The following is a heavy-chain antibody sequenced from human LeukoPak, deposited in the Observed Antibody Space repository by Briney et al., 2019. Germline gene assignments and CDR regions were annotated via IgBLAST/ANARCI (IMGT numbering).Heavy chain of an antibody. Sequence: TPSETLSLTCTVSGGSINGYYLSWIRQPAGKGLEWIGRIYNSESINYNPSLKSRVTMSIDTSKSQFSLKLNSVTAADTAVYYCARDRSSSYTRDWFDPWGQGALVTVSS. CDR3: ARDRSSSYTRDWFDP. CDR2: IYNSESI. J-gene: IGHJ5*02. CDR1: GGSINGYY. D-gene: IGHD6-13*01. V-gene: IGHV4-4*07.